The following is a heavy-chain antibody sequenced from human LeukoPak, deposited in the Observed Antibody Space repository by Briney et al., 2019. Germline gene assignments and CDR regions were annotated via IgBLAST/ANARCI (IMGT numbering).Heavy chain of an antibody. J-gene: IGHJ5*02. V-gene: IGHV1-46*01. CDR2: INPSGGST. CDR3: AGAPKINNWFDP. Sequence: ASVKVSCKASGGTFSSYAISWVRQAPGQGLEWMGIINPSGGSTSYAQKFQGRVTMTRDTSTSTVYMELSSLRSEDTAVYYCAGAPKINNWFDPWGQGTLVTVSS. D-gene: IGHD3-16*01. CDR1: GGTFSSYA.